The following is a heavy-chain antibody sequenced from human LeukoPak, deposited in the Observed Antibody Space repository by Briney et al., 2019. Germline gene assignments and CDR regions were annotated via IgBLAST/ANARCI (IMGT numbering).Heavy chain of an antibody. D-gene: IGHD3-3*01. V-gene: IGHV1-2*04. Sequence: ASVKVSCKASGYTFTGYYMHWVRQAPGQGLEWMGWINPNSGGTNYAQKFQGWVTMTRDTSISTAYMELSRLRSDDTAVYYCARGLTGITIGMDAWGQGTTVTVSS. CDR1: GYTFTGYY. CDR3: ARGLTGITIGMDA. CDR2: INPNSGGT. J-gene: IGHJ6*02.